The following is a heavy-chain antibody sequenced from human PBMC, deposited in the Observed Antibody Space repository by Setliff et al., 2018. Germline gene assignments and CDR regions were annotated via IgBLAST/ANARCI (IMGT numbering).Heavy chain of an antibody. CDR3: ARGGLAAANKKGAFEY. Sequence: GASVKVSCKASGYTFTSYYMYWLRQAPGQGPEWMGIINIGGGSASYAQKFQDRVTMTRDTSTNTVYMEVSSLTSDDSAVYYCARGGLAAANKKGAFEYWGQGTLVTVSS. J-gene: IGHJ4*02. V-gene: IGHV1-46*01. D-gene: IGHD6-13*01. CDR1: GYTFTSYY. CDR2: INIGGGSA.